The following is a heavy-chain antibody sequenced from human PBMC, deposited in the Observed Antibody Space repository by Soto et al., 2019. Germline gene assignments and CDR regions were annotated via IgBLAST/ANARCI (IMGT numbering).Heavy chain of an antibody. CDR2: IGGGGSTT. Sequence: AGGSLRLSCAASGFNFAKFAMNWVRQAPGQGLEWVSAIGGGGSTTYYADSVKGRFTISRDNSRNTVHLKIDSLRAEDTAIYYCAKELDIVLMLHAAFDCWGQGMPVTVSS. CDR1: GFNFAKFA. J-gene: IGHJ4*02. CDR3: AKELDIVLMLHAAFDC. V-gene: IGHV3-23*01. D-gene: IGHD2-8*01.